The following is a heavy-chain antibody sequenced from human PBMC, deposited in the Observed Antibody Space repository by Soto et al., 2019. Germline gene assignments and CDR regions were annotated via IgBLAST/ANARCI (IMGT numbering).Heavy chain of an antibody. CDR3: ASSGARGGSYFFDY. J-gene: IGHJ4*02. V-gene: IGHV3-21*01. Sequence: ESGGGLVKPGGSLRLSCAASGFTFSSYSMNWVRQAPGKGLEWVSSISSSSSYIYYADSVKGRFTISRNNAKNSLYLQMNSLRAKDTAVYYCASSGARGGSYFFDYWGQGTLVTVSS. D-gene: IGHD1-26*01. CDR1: GFTFSSYS. CDR2: ISSSSSYI.